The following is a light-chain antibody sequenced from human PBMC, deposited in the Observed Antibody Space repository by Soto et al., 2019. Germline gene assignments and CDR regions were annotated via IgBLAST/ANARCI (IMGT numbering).Light chain of an antibody. CDR1: SSDVGGYKF. V-gene: IGLV2-14*01. CDR3: GSYTGSIYV. Sequence: QSALTQPASVSGSPGQSITISCTGTSSDVGGYKFVSWYQQHPGKAPKLMIYEVSNRPSGVSSRFSGSKSGNTPSLTISGLQAEDEADYYCGSYTGSIYVFGTGTKVTVL. J-gene: IGLJ1*01. CDR2: EVS.